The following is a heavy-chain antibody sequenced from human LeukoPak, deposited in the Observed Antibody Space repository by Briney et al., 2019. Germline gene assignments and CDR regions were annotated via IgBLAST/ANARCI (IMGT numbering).Heavy chain of an antibody. CDR1: GFTFSSYS. V-gene: IGHV3-21*01. J-gene: IGHJ4*02. CDR2: ISSSSSYI. Sequence: GGSLRLSCAASGFTFSSYSMNWVRQAPGKGLEWVSSISSSSSYIYYADSVKGRFTISRDNAKNSLYLQMNSLRAEDTAVYYCATQIAVAGKEGYWGQGTLVTVSS. CDR3: ATQIAVAGKEGY. D-gene: IGHD6-19*01.